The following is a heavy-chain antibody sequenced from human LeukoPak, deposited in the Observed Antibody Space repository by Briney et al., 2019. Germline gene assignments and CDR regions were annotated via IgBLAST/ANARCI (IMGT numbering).Heavy chain of an antibody. CDR1: GGSTSSSNYY. J-gene: IGHJ4*02. D-gene: IGHD1-26*01. CDR2: IYFSGST. CDR3: ARRPTTSIVGATTNYFDH. V-gene: IGHV4-39*01. Sequence: SETPSLTCTVSGGSTSSSNYYWGWIRQPPGKGLEWIGSIYFSGSTYYSPSLKSRVTLSIDTSKNQFSLKLTSVTAADTAVYYCARRPTTSIVGATTNYFDHWGQGTLVTVSS.